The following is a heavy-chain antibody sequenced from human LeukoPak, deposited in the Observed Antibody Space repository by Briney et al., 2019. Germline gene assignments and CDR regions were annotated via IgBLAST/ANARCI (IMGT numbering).Heavy chain of an antibody. CDR3: ARELYSGSYQHFDY. D-gene: IGHD1-26*01. CDR1: GLTFSSYS. J-gene: IGHJ4*02. Sequence: PGGSLRLSCAASGLTFSSYSMNWVRQAPGKGLEWVSSISSSSSYIYYADSVKGRFTISRDNAKNSLYLQMNSLRAEDTAVYYCARELYSGSYQHFDYWGQGTLVTVSS. V-gene: IGHV3-21*01. CDR2: ISSSSSYI.